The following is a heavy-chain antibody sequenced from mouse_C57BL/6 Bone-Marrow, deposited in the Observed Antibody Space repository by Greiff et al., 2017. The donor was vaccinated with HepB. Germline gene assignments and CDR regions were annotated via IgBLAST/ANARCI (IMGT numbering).Heavy chain of an antibody. CDR1: GYTFTSYW. CDR3: ASPGWLLPFAY. V-gene: IGHV1-50*01. Sequence: QVQLQQSGAELVKPGASVKLSCKASGYTFTSYWMQWVKQRPGQGLEWIGEIDPSDSYTNYNQKFKGKATLTVDTSSSTAYMQLSSLTSEDSAVYYCASPGWLLPFAYWGQGTLVTVSA. D-gene: IGHD2-3*01. J-gene: IGHJ3*01. CDR2: IDPSDSYT.